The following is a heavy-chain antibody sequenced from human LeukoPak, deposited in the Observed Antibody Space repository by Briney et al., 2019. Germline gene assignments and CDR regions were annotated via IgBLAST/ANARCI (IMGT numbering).Heavy chain of an antibody. D-gene: IGHD6-13*01. V-gene: IGHV4-59*12. CDR1: GGSISSYY. CDR2: IYYSGST. Sequence: SGTLSLTCTVSGGSISSYYWSWIRQPPGKGLEWIGYIYYSGSTNYNPSLKSRVTISVDTSKNQFSLKLSSVTAADTAVYYCARDSGWWRFDFWGQGTLVTVSS. J-gene: IGHJ4*02. CDR3: ARDSGWWRFDF.